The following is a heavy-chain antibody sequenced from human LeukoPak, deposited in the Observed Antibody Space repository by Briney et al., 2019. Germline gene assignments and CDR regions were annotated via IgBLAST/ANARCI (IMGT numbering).Heavy chain of an antibody. D-gene: IGHD6-19*01. CDR2: INSDGSST. Sequence: GGSLRLSCAASGFTFSSYWMHWVRQAPGKGLVWVSRINSDGSSTSYADSVKGRFTISRDNAKNTLYLQMNSLRAEDTAVYYCAVAGTLYHFDYWGQGTLVTVSS. J-gene: IGHJ4*02. CDR3: AVAGTLYHFDY. V-gene: IGHV3-74*01. CDR1: GFTFSSYW.